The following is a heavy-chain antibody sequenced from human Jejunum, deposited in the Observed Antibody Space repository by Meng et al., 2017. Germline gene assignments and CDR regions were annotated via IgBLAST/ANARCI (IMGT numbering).Heavy chain of an antibody. J-gene: IGHJ6*02. CDR1: GYTFSDFY. V-gene: IGHV1-2*06. D-gene: IGHD1-26*01. CDR2: INPNSGGT. Sequence: ASVKVSCKTSGYTFSDFYIHWVRQAPGQGREWVGRINPNSGGTDYAQKFQGRVTMTRDTSMSTAYMDLSRLTSVDEAVYYCATMNRSTLVSYYYGMDVWGQGTTVTVSS. CDR3: ATMNRSTLVSYYYGMDV.